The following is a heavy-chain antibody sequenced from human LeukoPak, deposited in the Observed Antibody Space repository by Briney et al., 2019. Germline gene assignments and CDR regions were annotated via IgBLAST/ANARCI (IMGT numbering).Heavy chain of an antibody. Sequence: PGGSLRLSCAASGFTFSSYGMSWVRQAPGKGLEWVSAISGSGGSTYYADSVKGRFTISRDNSKNTLYLQMNSLRAEDTAVYYCAKAAHSSSWYTAFNYYYMDVWGKGTTVTISS. D-gene: IGHD6-13*01. CDR2: ISGSGGST. J-gene: IGHJ6*03. CDR3: AKAAHSSSWYTAFNYYYMDV. CDR1: GFTFSSYG. V-gene: IGHV3-23*01.